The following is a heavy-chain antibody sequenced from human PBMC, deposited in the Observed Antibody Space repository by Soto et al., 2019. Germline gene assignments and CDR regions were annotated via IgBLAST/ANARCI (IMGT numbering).Heavy chain of an antibody. Sequence: SVKVSCKASGDTFSSHGISWVRQAPGQGLEYMGGIIPKFGTTNYAQKFRGRVTITADESTSTAYMEVSSLRYEDTAVYYCVRASGRGWYNWFDPWGQGTLVTVSS. CDR3: VRASGRGWYNWFDP. D-gene: IGHD6-19*01. CDR1: GDTFSSHG. CDR2: IIPKFGTT. J-gene: IGHJ5*02. V-gene: IGHV1-69*13.